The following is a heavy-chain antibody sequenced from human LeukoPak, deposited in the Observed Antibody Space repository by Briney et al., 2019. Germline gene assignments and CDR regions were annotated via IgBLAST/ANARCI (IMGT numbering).Heavy chain of an antibody. Sequence: GGSLRLSCAASGFIFSSYPMSWVRQAPGKGLEWFSAISGTAENTYYADSVKGRFSISRDNSRNTVHLQMNSLRPEDTAVYYCANQRGGFWGQGTLVTVSS. CDR1: GFIFSSYP. CDR2: ISGTAENT. D-gene: IGHD3-10*01. CDR3: ANQRGGF. J-gene: IGHJ4*02. V-gene: IGHV3-23*01.